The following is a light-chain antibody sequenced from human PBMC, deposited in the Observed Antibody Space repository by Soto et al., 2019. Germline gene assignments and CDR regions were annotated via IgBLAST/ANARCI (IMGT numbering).Light chain of an antibody. V-gene: IGLV7-43*01. CDR3: LLYSGGALGV. CDR1: TGAVTSGHY. J-gene: IGLJ2*01. CDR2: STS. Sequence: QAVVTQEPSLTVSPGGTVTLTCASSTGAVTSGHYPHWVQQKPGQVPKSLIYSTSDKHSWTPARFTGPLLEGKAALTLSSVQPDDEAEYYCLLYSGGALGVFGGGTKLTVL.